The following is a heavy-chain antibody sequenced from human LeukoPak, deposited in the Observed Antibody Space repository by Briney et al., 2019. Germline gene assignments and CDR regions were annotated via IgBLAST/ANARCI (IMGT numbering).Heavy chain of an antibody. D-gene: IGHD3-22*01. J-gene: IGHJ3*02. V-gene: IGHV1-18*01. CDR2: ISAYNGNT. Sequence: ASVKVSCKASGYTFTSYGISWVRQAPGQGLEWMGWISAYNGNTNYAQKLQGRVTMTTDTSTSTAYMELRSLRSDDTALYYCARMYYYDSSAYAEDAFDIWGQGTMVTVSS. CDR3: ARMYYYDSSAYAEDAFDI. CDR1: GYTFTSYG.